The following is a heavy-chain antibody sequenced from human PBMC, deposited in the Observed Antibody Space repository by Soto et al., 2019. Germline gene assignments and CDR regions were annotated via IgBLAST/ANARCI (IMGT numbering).Heavy chain of an antibody. CDR3: AREGPAPYYYYGMDV. CDR2: ISGYNGNT. CDR1: GYSFTTYG. J-gene: IGHJ6*02. Sequence: QVQLVQSRGEVKKPGASVKVSCKTSGYSFTTYGISWVRQAPGQGLEWMGWISGYNGNTNYAQNLQGRVTMTTDTSPXTAYMELRRLRSDDTAVYYCAREGPAPYYYYGMDVWGQGSTVTVSS. V-gene: IGHV1-18*01.